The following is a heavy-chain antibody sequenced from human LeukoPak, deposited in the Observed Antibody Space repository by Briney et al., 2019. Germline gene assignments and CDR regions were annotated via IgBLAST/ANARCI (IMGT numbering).Heavy chain of an antibody. Sequence: PGGSLRLSCAASGFTFSDYYMSWIRQAPGKGLEWVSYISSSGSTIYYADSVKGRFTISRDSAKNSLYLQMNSLRAEDTAVYYCARSLRLGELSLPDYWGQGTLVTVSS. D-gene: IGHD3-16*02. CDR1: GFTFSDYY. V-gene: IGHV3-11*04. CDR2: ISSSGSTI. J-gene: IGHJ4*02. CDR3: ARSLRLGELSLPDY.